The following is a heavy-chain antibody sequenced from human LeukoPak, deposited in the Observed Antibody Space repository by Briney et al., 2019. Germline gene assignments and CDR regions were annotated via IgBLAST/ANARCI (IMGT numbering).Heavy chain of an antibody. CDR3: ARLPGSGYNAVDY. V-gene: IGHV1-8*01. J-gene: IGHJ4*02. CDR1: GYTFTSYD. Sequence: ASVKVSCKASGYTFTSYDINWVRQATGQGLEWMGWMNPNSGNTGYAQKFQGRVTITADKSTSTAYMELSSLRSEDTAVYYCARLPGSGYNAVDYWGQGTLVTVSS. CDR2: MNPNSGNT. D-gene: IGHD3-22*01.